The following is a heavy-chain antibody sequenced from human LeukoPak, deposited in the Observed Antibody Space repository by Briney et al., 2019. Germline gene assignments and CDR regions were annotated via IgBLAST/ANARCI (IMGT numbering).Heavy chain of an antibody. CDR1: DGSIRSDDYY. CDR3: ARAVTVGYDYDY. V-gene: IGHV4-30-4*01. D-gene: IGHD4-23*01. Sequence: KPSETLSLTCTVSDGSIRSDDYYWSWIRQPPGKGLEWIGYSYYSGSTYSNPSLKSRVTISIDTSKKQFSLKLSSVTAADTAVYYCARAVTVGYDYDYWGQGTLVTVSS. CDR2: SYYSGST. J-gene: IGHJ4*02.